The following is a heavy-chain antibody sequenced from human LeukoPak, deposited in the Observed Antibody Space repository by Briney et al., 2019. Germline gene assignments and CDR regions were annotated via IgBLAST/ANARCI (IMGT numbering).Heavy chain of an antibody. CDR3: AKDAEADYGDYTPYFDY. CDR2: ISGSGGST. V-gene: IGHV3-23*01. CDR1: GFTFSSYA. D-gene: IGHD4-17*01. J-gene: IGHJ4*02. Sequence: PGGSLRLPCAASGFTFSSYAMSWVRQAPGKGLEWVSAISGSGGSTYYADSVKGRFTISRDNSKNTLYLQMNSLRAEDTAVYYCAKDAEADYGDYTPYFDYWGQGTLVTVSS.